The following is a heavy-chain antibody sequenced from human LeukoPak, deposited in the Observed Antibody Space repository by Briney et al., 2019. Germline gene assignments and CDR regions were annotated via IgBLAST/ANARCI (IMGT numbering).Heavy chain of an antibody. D-gene: IGHD3-10*01. J-gene: IGHJ5*02. Sequence: TLSLTCTVSGGSISSYYWSWIRQPPGKALEWLGIIYYNDNKRYNPSLNSRLTITKGSSENHVVFTMTNMDPVDSGTYYCAHEGFGSDNWYDRWGQGTHVIVSS. V-gene: IGHV2-5*01. CDR1: GGSISSYYW. CDR2: IYYNDNK. CDR3: AHEGFGSDNWYDR.